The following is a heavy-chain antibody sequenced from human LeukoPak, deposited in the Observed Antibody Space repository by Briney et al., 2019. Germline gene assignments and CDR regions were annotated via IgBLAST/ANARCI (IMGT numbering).Heavy chain of an antibody. CDR1: GGSINNYY. D-gene: IGHD6-13*01. CDR3: ARGGRQQLALYFDL. Sequence: SETLSLTCTVSGGSINNYYRSWLRQPPGKGLEWIGYIYSSGSTNYNPSLKSRVTISVDTSKNHFSLKLSSVTAADTAVYYCARGGRQQLALYFDLWGRGTLVTVSS. V-gene: IGHV4-59*01. CDR2: IYSSGST. J-gene: IGHJ2*01.